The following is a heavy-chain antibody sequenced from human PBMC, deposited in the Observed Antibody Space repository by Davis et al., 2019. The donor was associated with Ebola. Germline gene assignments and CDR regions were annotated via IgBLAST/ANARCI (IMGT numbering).Heavy chain of an antibody. V-gene: IGHV1-46*01. J-gene: IGHJ4*02. D-gene: IGHD3-3*01. Sequence: ASVKVSCKASGYTFTSYYMHWVRQAPGQGLEWMGIINPSGGSTSYAQKFQGRVTMTRDTSTSTVYMELSSLRSEDAAVYYCARDRRVHYDFWSGPFDYWGQGTLVTVSS. CDR3: ARDRRVHYDFWSGPFDY. CDR2: INPSGGST. CDR1: GYTFTSYY.